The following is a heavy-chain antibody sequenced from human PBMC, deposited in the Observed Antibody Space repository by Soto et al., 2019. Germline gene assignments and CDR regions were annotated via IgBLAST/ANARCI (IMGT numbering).Heavy chain of an antibody. J-gene: IGHJ4*02. CDR3: ARHRPYSNPFYFDY. CDR1: GGSIISGDYY. V-gene: IGHV4-30-4*08. Sequence: PSETLSLACTVSGGSIISGDYYWSWIRQPPGKGLEWIGYIYYTGSTNYNPSLKSRVTISVDTSKKQFSLKLSSVTAADTAVYYCARHRPYSNPFYFDYWGQGTQVT. CDR2: IYYTGST. D-gene: IGHD2-15*01.